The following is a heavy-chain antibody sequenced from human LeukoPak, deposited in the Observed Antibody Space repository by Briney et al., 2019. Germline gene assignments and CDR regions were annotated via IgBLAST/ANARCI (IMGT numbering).Heavy chain of an antibody. CDR1: GFTFDDYA. V-gene: IGHV3-43D*03. CDR3: AKDMAAYYYASGNIDY. D-gene: IGHD3-10*01. J-gene: IGHJ4*02. Sequence: PGGSLRLSCAASGFTFDDYAMHWVRQAPGKGLEWVSLISWDGGSTYYADSVKGRFTFSRDNSKNSLYLQMNSLRAEDTALYYCAKDMAAYYYASGNIDYWGQGTLVTVSS. CDR2: ISWDGGST.